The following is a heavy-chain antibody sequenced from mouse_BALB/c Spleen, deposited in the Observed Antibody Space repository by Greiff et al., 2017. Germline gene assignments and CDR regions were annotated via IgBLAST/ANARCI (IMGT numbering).Heavy chain of an antibody. Sequence: EVQGVESGGGLVQPGGSLRLSCATSGFTFTDYYMSWVRQPPGKALEWLGFIRNKANGYTTEYSASVKGRFTISRDNSQSILYLQMNTLRAEDSATYYCARDYDGYFDYWGQGTTLTVSS. J-gene: IGHJ2*01. D-gene: IGHD2-3*01. CDR1: GFTFTDYY. V-gene: IGHV7-3*02. CDR2: IRNKANGYTT. CDR3: ARDYDGYFDY.